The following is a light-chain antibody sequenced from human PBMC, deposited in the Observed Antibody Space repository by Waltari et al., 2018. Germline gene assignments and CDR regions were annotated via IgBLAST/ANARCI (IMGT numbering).Light chain of an antibody. CDR2: GAS. V-gene: IGKV3-20*01. CDR3: QNYERLPVT. CDR1: QSIGRT. J-gene: IGKJ1*01. Sequence: EVVLTKPPGTLPLPPGERATLSCRASQSIGRTLTWYQQKPGQSPRLLMYGASIRAAGIPDRFSGSGSGTDFILTITRLEPEDFAVYYCQNYERLPVTFGQGTKVEIK.